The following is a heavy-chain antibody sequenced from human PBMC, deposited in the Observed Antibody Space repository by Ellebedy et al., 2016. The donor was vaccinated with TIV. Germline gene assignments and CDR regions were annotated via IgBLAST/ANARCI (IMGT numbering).Heavy chain of an antibody. D-gene: IGHD1-26*01. Sequence: GSLRLSXTVSGGSISSSIYYWGWIRQPPGKGLEWIGSIYYSGSTNYSPSLRSRVTISVDTSKNQFSLKLTSVTAADTAVYYCAGGRADVWELLAYWGQGTLATVSS. CDR1: GGSISSSIYY. CDR3: AGGRADVWELLAY. CDR2: IYYSGST. V-gene: IGHV4-39*07. J-gene: IGHJ4*02.